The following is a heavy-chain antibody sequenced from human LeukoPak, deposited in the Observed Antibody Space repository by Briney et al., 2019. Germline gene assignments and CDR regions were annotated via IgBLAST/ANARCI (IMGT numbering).Heavy chain of an antibody. CDR2: IIPIFGTA. V-gene: IGHV1-69*06. Sequence: SVKVSCKASRGTFSSYAISWVRQAPGQGLEWMGGIIPIFGTANYAQKFQGRVTITADKSTSTAYMELSSLRSEDTAVYYCARLYYDFWSGSSGGAFDIWGQGTMVTVSS. J-gene: IGHJ3*02. D-gene: IGHD3-3*01. CDR1: RGTFSSYA. CDR3: ARLYYDFWSGSSGGAFDI.